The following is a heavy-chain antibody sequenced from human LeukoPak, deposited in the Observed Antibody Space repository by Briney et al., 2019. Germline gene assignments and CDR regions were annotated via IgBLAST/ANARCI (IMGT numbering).Heavy chain of an antibody. D-gene: IGHD6-19*01. CDR2: IYYSGST. V-gene: IGHV4-59*01. J-gene: IGHJ6*04. CDR1: GGSISSYY. CDR3: ARDGAYSSGWSVDRWGYYGMDV. Sequence: SETLSLTCTVSGGSISSYYWSWIRQPPGKGLEWIGYIYYSGSTNYNPSLKSRVTISVDTSKNQFSLKLSSVTAADTAVYYCARDGAYSSGWSVDRWGYYGMDVWGKGTTVTVSS.